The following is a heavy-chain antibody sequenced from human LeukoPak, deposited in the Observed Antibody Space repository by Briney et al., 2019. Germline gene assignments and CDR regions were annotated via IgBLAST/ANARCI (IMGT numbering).Heavy chain of an antibody. Sequence: ASVKVSCKVSGYTLTELSMHWVRQAPGKGLEWMGGFDPEGGETIYAQKFQGRVTMTEDTSTDTAYMELSSLRSEDTAVYYCATGAYGSGSYDLSHYYYGMDVWGQGTTVTVSS. CDR1: GYTLTELS. CDR2: FDPEGGET. V-gene: IGHV1-24*01. D-gene: IGHD3-10*01. J-gene: IGHJ6*02. CDR3: ATGAYGSGSYDLSHYYYGMDV.